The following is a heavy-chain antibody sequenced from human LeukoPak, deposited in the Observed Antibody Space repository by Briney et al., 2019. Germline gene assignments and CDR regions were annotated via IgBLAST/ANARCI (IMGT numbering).Heavy chain of an antibody. J-gene: IGHJ4*02. CDR1: GFTFSSYE. CDR2: ISSSGSTI. V-gene: IGHV3-48*03. CDR3: ARDGRQYDFWSGYYTAELSY. Sequence: GGSLRLSCAASGFTFSSYEMNWVRQAPGKGLEWVSYISSSGSTIYYADSVKGRFTISRDNAKNSLYLQMNSLRAEDTALYYCARDGRQYDFWSGYYTAELSYWGQGTLVTVSS. D-gene: IGHD3-3*01.